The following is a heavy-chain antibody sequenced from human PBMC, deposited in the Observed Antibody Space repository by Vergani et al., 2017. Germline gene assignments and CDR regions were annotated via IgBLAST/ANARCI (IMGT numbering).Heavy chain of an antibody. CDR3: ARYHDFWSGYPYYGMDV. D-gene: IGHD3-3*01. CDR1: GGSFSGYY. Sequence: QVQLQQWGAGLLKPSETLSLTCAVYGGSFSGYYWSWIRQPPGKGLEWIGEINHSGSTNYNPSLKSRVTISVDTSKNQFSLKLSSVTAADTAVYYCARYHDFWSGYPYYGMDVWGQGTTVTVSS. CDR2: INHSGST. V-gene: IGHV4-34*01. J-gene: IGHJ6*02.